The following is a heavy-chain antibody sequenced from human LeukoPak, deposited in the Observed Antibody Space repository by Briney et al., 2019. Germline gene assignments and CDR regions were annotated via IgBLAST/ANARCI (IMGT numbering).Heavy chain of an antibody. CDR2: INHSGST. V-gene: IGHV4-34*01. D-gene: IGHD3-10*01. CDR1: GGSFSGYY. J-gene: IGHJ6*02. CDR3: ARDRVRGPYGMDV. Sequence: SETLSLTCAVYGGSFSGYYWSWIRQPPGKGLEWIGEINHSGSTDYNPSLKSRVTISVDTSKNQFSLKLSSVTAADTAVYYCARDRVRGPYGMDVWGQGTTVTVSS.